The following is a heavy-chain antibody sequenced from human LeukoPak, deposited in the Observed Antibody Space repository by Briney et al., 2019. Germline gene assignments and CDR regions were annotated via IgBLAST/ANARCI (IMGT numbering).Heavy chain of an antibody. Sequence: PGGSLRLSCAASGFTFSSYSMNWVRQAPGKGLEWVSSISSSSSYIYYADSVKGRFTISRDNAKNSLYLQMNSLRAEDTAVYYCASDYYGSGGYYTDAFDIWGQGTMVTVSS. D-gene: IGHD3-10*01. CDR3: ASDYYGSGGYYTDAFDI. V-gene: IGHV3-21*01. CDR2: ISSSSSYI. J-gene: IGHJ3*02. CDR1: GFTFSSYS.